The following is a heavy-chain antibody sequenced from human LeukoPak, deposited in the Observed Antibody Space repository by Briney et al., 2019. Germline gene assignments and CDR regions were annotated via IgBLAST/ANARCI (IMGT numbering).Heavy chain of an antibody. CDR3: AKDSRGWLTYGMDV. J-gene: IGHJ6*02. V-gene: IGHV3-9*01. CDR2: ISWNSGNI. D-gene: IGHD4/OR15-4a*01. CDR1: GFTFDDYA. Sequence: GGSLRLSCAASGFTFDDYAMHWVRQAPGKGLEWVSGISWNSGNIGYADSVKGRFTISRDNAKNSLYLQMNSLRAKDTALYYCAKDSRGWLTYGMDVWGQGTTVTVSS.